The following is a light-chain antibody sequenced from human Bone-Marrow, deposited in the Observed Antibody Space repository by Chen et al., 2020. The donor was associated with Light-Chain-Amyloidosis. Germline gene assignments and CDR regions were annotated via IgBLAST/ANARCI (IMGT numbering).Light chain of an antibody. CDR2: DAS. V-gene: IGKV3-11*01. CDR3: QQRSNWPPGAFT. CDR1: QSVSSY. Sequence: EIVLTQSPATLSLSPGERATLSCRASQSVSSYLAWYQQKPGQAPRLLIYDASNRATGIPARFSGSGSGTDFTLPISSLEPEDFAVYYCQQRSNWPPGAFTFGPGTKVDIK. J-gene: IGKJ3*01.